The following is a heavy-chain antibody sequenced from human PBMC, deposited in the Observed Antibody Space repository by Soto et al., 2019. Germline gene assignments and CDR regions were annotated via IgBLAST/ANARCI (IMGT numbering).Heavy chain of an antibody. CDR1: GGTFSSYT. J-gene: IGHJ3*02. CDR3: AEGALGGGYFSGHHI. V-gene: IGHV1-69*02. D-gene: IGHD1-26*01. CDR2: IIPILGIA. Sequence: QVQLVQSGAELKKPGSSVKVSCKASGGTFSSYTISWVRQSPGQGLEWKGWIIPILGIANYAQNFQGRVTITADTSTSTAYMELSSLRSEATAVYYCAEGALGGGYFSGHHIWGQGTMVTVSS.